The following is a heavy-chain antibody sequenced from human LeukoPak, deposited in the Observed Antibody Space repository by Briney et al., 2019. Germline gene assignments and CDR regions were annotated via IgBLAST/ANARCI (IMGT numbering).Heavy chain of an antibody. D-gene: IGHD1-26*01. Sequence: GPTVKVSCKASGCTFTSYGISWVRQAPGQWHEWMGWISAYNGNTNYAQKLQGRVTMTTDTSTSTAYMELRSLRSDDTAVYYCARVNSHRSGSYNSFDPWGQGTLVTVSS. CDR1: GCTFTSYG. CDR3: ARVNSHRSGSYNSFDP. V-gene: IGHV1-18*01. CDR2: ISAYNGNT. J-gene: IGHJ5*02.